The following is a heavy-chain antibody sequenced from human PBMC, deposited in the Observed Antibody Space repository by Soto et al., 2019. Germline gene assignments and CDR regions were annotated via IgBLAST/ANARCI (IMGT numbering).Heavy chain of an antibody. CDR3: ARESEDLTSNFDY. CDR2: ISSTTNYI. V-gene: IGHV3-21*06. CDR1: GFTFTGFS. J-gene: IGHJ4*02. Sequence: VGSLRLSCGTSGFTFTGFSMNWVRQAPGKGLEWVSSISSTTNYIYYGDSMKGRFTISRDNAKNSLYLEMNSLRAEDTAVYYCARESEDLTSNFDYWGQGTLVTVSS.